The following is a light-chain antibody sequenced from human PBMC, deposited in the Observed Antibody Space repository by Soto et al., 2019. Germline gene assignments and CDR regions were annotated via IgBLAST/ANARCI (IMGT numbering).Light chain of an antibody. V-gene: IGKV3-15*01. J-gene: IGKJ2*01. CDR1: QSVSSN. CDR2: GAS. CDR3: QQYNNWPYS. Sequence: EIVMTQSPATLAVSPGERATLSCRASQSVSSNLAWYQQKPGQAPRLLIYGASTRATGIPARFSGSGSGTEFTLTISSLQAAEFAVSYCQQYNNWPYSFGQGTKLDIK.